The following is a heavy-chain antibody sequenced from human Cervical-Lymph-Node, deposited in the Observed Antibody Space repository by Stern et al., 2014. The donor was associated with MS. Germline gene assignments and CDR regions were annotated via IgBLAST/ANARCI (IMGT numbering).Heavy chain of an antibody. V-gene: IGHV1-69*01. D-gene: IGHD2-2*01. CDR2: STPVFETT. CDR3: GRVNIVVAPATAPNYYYYGMDV. CDR1: GGTFNNFA. Sequence: QVQLVQSGAEVKKPGSSVKVSCKASGGTFNNFAISWVRQAPGQGLEWMGGSTPVFETTGYAQKFQGRVTIAADEATGTAYMELNGLRADDTAVYYCGRVNIVVAPATAPNYYYYGMDVWGQGTTVTVSS. J-gene: IGHJ6*02.